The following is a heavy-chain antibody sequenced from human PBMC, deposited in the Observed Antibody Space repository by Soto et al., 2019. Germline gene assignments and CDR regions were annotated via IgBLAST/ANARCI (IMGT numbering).Heavy chain of an antibody. CDR3: ARGPGSWYFDY. V-gene: IGHV1-46*03. CDR2: INPSGGST. CDR1: GYTFTSYS. Sequence: ASVKVSCKASGYTFTSYSMHWVRQAPGQRLEWMGIINPSGGSTSYAQKFQGRVTMTRDTSTSTVYMELSSLRSEDTAVYYCARGPGSWYFDYWGQGTLVTVSS. D-gene: IGHD6-13*01. J-gene: IGHJ4*02.